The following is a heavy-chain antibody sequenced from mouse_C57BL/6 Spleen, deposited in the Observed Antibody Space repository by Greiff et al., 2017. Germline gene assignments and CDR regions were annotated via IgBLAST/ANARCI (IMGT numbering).Heavy chain of an antibody. CDR1: GYSFTGYY. CDR3: AREVITTVVADYFDY. J-gene: IGHJ2*01. V-gene: IGHV1-42*01. D-gene: IGHD1-1*01. Sequence: EVQLQQSGPELVKPGASVKISCKASGYSFTGYYMNWVKQSPEKSLEWIGEINPSTGGTTYNQKFKAKATLTVDKSSSTAYMQLKSLTSEDSAVYYCAREVITTVVADYFDYWGQGTTLTVSS. CDR2: INPSTGGT.